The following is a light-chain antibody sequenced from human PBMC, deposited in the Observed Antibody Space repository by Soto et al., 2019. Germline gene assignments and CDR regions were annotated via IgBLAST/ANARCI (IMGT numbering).Light chain of an antibody. J-gene: IGKJ1*01. Sequence: MTQSPSTLSASVGDRVTITCRASQSISSWLAWYQQKPGQAPRLLIYAASTRTTNIPARFSGSGSGTEFTLTISSLQSEDFAVYYCQQYNKWPRTFGQGTKVDI. CDR2: AAS. V-gene: IGKV3-15*01. CDR3: QQYNKWPRT. CDR1: QSISSW.